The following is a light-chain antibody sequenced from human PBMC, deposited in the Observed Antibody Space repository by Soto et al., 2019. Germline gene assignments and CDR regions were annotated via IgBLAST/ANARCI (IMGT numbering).Light chain of an antibody. Sequence: QSALTQPASVSGSPGQSVTISCTGTSSDVGAYNYVSWYQQLPGKAPRLMIFDVSNRPSGVSNRFSGSKSGNTASLTISGLQAEDEADYYCRSFSSSSTLVFGGGTKLTVL. CDR2: DVS. CDR3: RSFSSSSTLV. V-gene: IGLV2-14*01. CDR1: SSDVGAYNY. J-gene: IGLJ2*01.